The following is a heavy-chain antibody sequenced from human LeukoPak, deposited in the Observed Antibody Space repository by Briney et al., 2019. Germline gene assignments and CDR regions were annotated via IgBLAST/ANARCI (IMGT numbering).Heavy chain of an antibody. CDR2: ISGSGGST. D-gene: IGHD6-19*01. J-gene: IGHJ4*02. CDR1: GFTFSSYA. CDR3: AKLRSVAGTVWYFDY. Sequence: GGSLRLSCAASGFTFSSYAMSWVRQAPGKGLVWVSAISGSGGSTYYADSVKGRFTISRDYSKNTLYLQMNSLRAEDTAVYYCAKLRSVAGTVWYFDYWGQGTLVTVSS. V-gene: IGHV3-23*01.